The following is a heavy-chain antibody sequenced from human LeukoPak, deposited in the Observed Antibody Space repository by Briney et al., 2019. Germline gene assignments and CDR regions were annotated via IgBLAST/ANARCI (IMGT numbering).Heavy chain of an antibody. V-gene: IGHV1-69*04. CDR3: AREKGYYYDSSGYPRPDAFDI. CDR2: IIPILGIA. J-gene: IGHJ3*02. CDR1: GGTFSSYT. D-gene: IGHD3-22*01. Sequence: ASVKVSCKASGGTFSSYTISWVRQAPGQGLEWMGRIIPILGIANYAQKFQGRVTITADKSTSTAYMELSSLRSEDTAVYYCAREKGYYYDSSGYPRPDAFDIWGQGTMVTVSS.